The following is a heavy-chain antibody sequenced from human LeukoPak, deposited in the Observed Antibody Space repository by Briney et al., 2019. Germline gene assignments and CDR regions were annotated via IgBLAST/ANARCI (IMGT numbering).Heavy chain of an antibody. CDR2: MYYNGNT. J-gene: IGHJ4*02. CDR1: GGSFSSYY. V-gene: IGHV4-59*01. CDR3: ARAGNIAAAGLSLDY. D-gene: IGHD6-13*01. Sequence: SETLSLTCTVSGGSFSSYYWSWIRQPPGKGLEWIGYMYYNGNTNYNPSLKSRVTISVDTSKNQFSLKLSSVTAADTAVYYCARAGNIAAAGLSLDYWGQGTLVTVSS.